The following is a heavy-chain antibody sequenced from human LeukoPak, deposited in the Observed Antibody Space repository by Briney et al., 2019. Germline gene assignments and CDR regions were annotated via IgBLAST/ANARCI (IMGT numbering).Heavy chain of an antibody. D-gene: IGHD1-26*01. CDR3: ATYSGVHHKTFDD. J-gene: IGHJ4*02. CDR1: GISLSRYW. Sequence: GGSLRLSCAASGISLSRYWMSWVRQAPGEGLEWVANIKQDESEKDYVDSVRGRFTISRDDAQNSLYLQMNSLRAEDTALYYCATYSGVHHKTFDDWGQGTLVTVSS. V-gene: IGHV3-7*03. CDR2: IKQDESEK.